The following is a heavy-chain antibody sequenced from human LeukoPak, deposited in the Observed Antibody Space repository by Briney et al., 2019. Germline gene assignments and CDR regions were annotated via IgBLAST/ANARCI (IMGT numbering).Heavy chain of an antibody. Sequence: SETLSLTCTVSGGSISDYYWSWIRQSPGKGLEWIAHIHYSGSTNYNSSLASRVTISMDTSKRQISLKLSSVTAADTAVYYCARDSPFEWAIFGDSFDIWGQGTVVAVSS. CDR3: ARDSPFEWAIFGDSFDI. V-gene: IGHV4-59*01. CDR1: GGSISDYY. J-gene: IGHJ3*02. D-gene: IGHD3-3*01. CDR2: IHYSGST.